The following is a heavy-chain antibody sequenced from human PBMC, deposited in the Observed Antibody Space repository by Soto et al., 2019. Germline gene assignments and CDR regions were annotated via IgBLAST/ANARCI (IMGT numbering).Heavy chain of an antibody. CDR3: AILIGNSWLDS. J-gene: IGHJ5*01. CDR1: GDSVSTNSAP. D-gene: IGHD2-8*01. CDR2: TYYRSKWYN. Sequence: SQTLSLTCAISGDSVSTNSAPWDWIRQSPSRGLEWLGRTYYRSKWYNDYAVSVKGRITINPDTSNNQLSLQLNSVTPDDTDVYYSAILIGNSWLDSWGQGTLVTVS. V-gene: IGHV6-1*01.